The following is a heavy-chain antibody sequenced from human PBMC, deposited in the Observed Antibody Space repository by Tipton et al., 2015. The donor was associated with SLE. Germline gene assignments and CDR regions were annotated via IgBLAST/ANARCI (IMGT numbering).Heavy chain of an antibody. Sequence: GLVKPSETLSLTCTVSGGSISSSSYYWGWIRQPPGKGLEWIGSIYYSGSTYYNPSLKSRVTISVDTSKNQFSLKLSSVTAADTAVYYCALEDTAMVLFDYWGQGTLITVSS. D-gene: IGHD5-18*01. CDR2: IYYSGST. CDR3: ALEDTAMVLFDY. CDR1: GGSISSSSYY. V-gene: IGHV4-39*01. J-gene: IGHJ4*02.